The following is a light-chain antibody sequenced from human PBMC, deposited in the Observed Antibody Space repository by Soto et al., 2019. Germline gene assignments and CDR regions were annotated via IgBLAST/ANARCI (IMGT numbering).Light chain of an antibody. V-gene: IGLV1-40*01. Sequence: QSVLTQPPSVSGAPGQRVTISCTGSSSNIGAGYDVHWYQQLPETAPKLLIYGNSNRPSGVPDRFSGSKSGTSASLAITGLQAEDEADYYCQSYDSNLSGVVFGGGPKFTV. J-gene: IGLJ2*01. CDR3: QSYDSNLSGVV. CDR1: SSNIGAGYD. CDR2: GNS.